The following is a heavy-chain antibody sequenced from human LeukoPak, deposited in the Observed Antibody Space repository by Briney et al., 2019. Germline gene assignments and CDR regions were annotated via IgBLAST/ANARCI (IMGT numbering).Heavy chain of an antibody. CDR2: INPNSGGT. D-gene: IGHD6-19*01. CDR1: GYTFTGYY. V-gene: IGHV1-2*02. J-gene: IGHJ3*02. CDR3: AREENSSGWYACAFDI. Sequence: ASEKVSCKASGYTFTGYYMHWVRQAPGQGLEWMGWINPNSGGTNYAQKFQGRVTMTRDTSISTAYMELSRLRSDDTAVYYCAREENSSGWYACAFDIWGQGTMVTVSS.